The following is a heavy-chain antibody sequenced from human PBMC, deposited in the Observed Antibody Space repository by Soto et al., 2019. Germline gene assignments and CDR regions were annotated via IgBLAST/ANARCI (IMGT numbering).Heavy chain of an antibody. CDR3: AREGVVVPAAKFLGLDV. V-gene: IGHV4-31*03. CDR1: VGSISSGGYY. Sequence: PSETLSLTCTVSVGSISSGGYYWSWIRQHPGKGLEWIGYIYYSGSTYYNPSLKSRVTISVDTSKNQFSPKLSSVTAADTAVYYCAREGVVVPAAKFLGLDVWGQGTTVTVSS. D-gene: IGHD2-2*01. CDR2: IYYSGST. J-gene: IGHJ6*02.